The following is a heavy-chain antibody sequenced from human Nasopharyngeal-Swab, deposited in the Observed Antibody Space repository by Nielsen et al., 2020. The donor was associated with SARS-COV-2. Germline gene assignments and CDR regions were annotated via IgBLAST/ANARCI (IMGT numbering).Heavy chain of an antibody. V-gene: IGHV4-31*03. D-gene: IGHD5-18*01. CDR3: ARGRTAMVTEDY. J-gene: IGHJ4*02. CDR1: GGSISSGGYY. Sequence: SETLSLTCTVSGGSISSGGYYWSWIRQHPGKGLEWIGYIYYSGSTYYNPSLKSRVTISVDTSKNQFSLKLSSVTAADTAVYYCARGRTAMVTEDYWGQGTLVTVSS. CDR2: IYYSGST.